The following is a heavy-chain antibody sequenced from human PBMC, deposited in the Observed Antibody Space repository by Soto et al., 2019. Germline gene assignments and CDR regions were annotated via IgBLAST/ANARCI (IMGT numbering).Heavy chain of an antibody. D-gene: IGHD3-22*01. J-gene: IGHJ4*02. Sequence: GASVKVSCKASGYTFTNYYVHWVRQAPGQGLEWMGVINPSSGSTRYAQKFQGRLTMTRETSTSTVYMELSSLTSEDTAVYSCARDGEDSGYYYPAYRGQGTQVTVSS. CDR2: INPSSGST. CDR1: GYTFTNYY. CDR3: ARDGEDSGYYYPAY. V-gene: IGHV1-46*01.